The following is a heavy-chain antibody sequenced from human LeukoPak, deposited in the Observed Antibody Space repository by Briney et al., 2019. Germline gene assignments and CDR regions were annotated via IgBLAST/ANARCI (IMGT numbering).Heavy chain of an antibody. D-gene: IGHD6-19*01. V-gene: IGHV3-30*02. J-gene: IGHJ4*02. Sequence: GGSLRLSCAASGFTFSTYGMHWVRQAPGKGLEWVAFIRYDGSNKYYADSVKGRFTISRDNSKNTLYLQMNSLRAEDTAVYYCARQLAVQWLGQYYFDYWGQGTLVTVSS. CDR1: GFTFSTYG. CDR2: IRYDGSNK. CDR3: ARQLAVQWLGQYYFDY.